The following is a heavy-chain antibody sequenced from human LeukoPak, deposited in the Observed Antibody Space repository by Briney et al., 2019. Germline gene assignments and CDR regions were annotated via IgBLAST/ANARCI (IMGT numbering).Heavy chain of an antibody. J-gene: IGHJ5*02. D-gene: IGHD6-19*01. CDR2: INPNSGGT. V-gene: IGHV1-2*04. CDR1: GYTFTSYA. CDR3: ARGYSSGRYNWFDP. Sequence: GASVKVSCKASGYTFTSYAMHWVRQAPGQGLEWMGWINPNSGGTNYAQKFQGWVTMTRDTSISTAYMELSRLRSDDTAVYYCARGYSSGRYNWFDPWGQGTLVTVSS.